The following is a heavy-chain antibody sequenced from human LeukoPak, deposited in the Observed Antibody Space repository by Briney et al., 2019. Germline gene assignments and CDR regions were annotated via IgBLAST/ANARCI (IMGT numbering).Heavy chain of an antibody. CDR2: ISRSGSTK. J-gene: IGHJ6*03. D-gene: IGHD2-15*01. CDR3: ARVLRYCSGGNCYSGGLGYMDV. V-gene: IGHV3-48*04. Sequence: GGSLRLSCAASGFTFSSYWMSWVRQAPGKGLEWVSSISRSGSTKYYADSVKGRFTISRDNAKNSPFLQMNSLGAEDTAVYYCARVLRYCSGGNCYSGGLGYMDVWGKGTTVTISS. CDR1: GFTFSSYW.